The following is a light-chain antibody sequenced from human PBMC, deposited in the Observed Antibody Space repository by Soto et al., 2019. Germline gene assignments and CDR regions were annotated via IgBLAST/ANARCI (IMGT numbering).Light chain of an antibody. J-gene: IGKJ1*01. V-gene: IGKV3D-15*01. CDR1: QAVNTR. CDR2: LTS. CDR3: QQYNDWPRT. Sequence: EIVLTQSPATLSSFPGDRVTLSCRASQAVNTRLAWYQHKPGQAPRLLIYLTSNRAAGIPARFSGSGSGTDFTPTISSLQSEDSAVYHCQQYNDWPRTFGQGTKVDI.